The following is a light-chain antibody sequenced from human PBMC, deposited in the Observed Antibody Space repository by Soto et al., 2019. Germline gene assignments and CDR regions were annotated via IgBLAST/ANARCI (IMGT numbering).Light chain of an antibody. V-gene: IGKV1-33*01. CDR2: DAS. CDR1: QDISNY. J-gene: IGKJ4*01. CDR3: QQYEDVPLT. Sequence: DIQMTQSPSSLSASIGDTVTITCQASQDISNYLNWYQQKSGKAPKLLIYDASNLETGVPLRFRGSGYETAFTLTISSLQPEDFATYYCQQYEDVPLTFGGGTKVDIK.